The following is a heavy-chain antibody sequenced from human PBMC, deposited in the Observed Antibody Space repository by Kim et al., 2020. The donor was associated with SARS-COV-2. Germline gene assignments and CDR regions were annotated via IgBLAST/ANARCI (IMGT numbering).Heavy chain of an antibody. CDR3: ARESYSSGWYSFDY. D-gene: IGHD6-19*01. CDR2: MNTNTGNP. V-gene: IGHV7-4-1*02. J-gene: IGHJ4*02. CDR1: GYTFTSYA. Sequence: ASVKVSCKASGYTFTSYAMNWVRQAPGQGLEWMGWMNTNTGNPTYAQGFTGRFVFSLDTSVSTAYLQISSLKAEDTAVYYCARESYSSGWYSFDYWGQGTLVTVSS.